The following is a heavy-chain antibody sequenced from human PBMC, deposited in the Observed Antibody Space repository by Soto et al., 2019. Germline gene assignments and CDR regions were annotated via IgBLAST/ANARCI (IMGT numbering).Heavy chain of an antibody. CDR1: GYSFTKYG. Sequence: GASVKVSCKTSGYSFTKYGSHWVRQAPGQRLEWMGWINPGNGDTKYSQKFQGRVTITRDTSASTAYMELSSLRSEDTAVYYCARDRLRTIFGVVNDGMDVWGQGTTVTVSS. D-gene: IGHD3-3*01. J-gene: IGHJ6*02. CDR2: INPGNGDT. V-gene: IGHV1-3*01. CDR3: ARDRLRTIFGVVNDGMDV.